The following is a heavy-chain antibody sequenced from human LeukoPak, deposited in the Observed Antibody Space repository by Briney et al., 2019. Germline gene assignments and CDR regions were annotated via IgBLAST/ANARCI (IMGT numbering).Heavy chain of an antibody. CDR2: IYWNDAK. CDR3: AHLDSTNWYSDWFDP. J-gene: IGHJ5*02. D-gene: IGHD6-13*01. Sequence: SGPALVKPTQTLTLTCTFSGFSLSTSGVGVGWIRQPPGKALEWLALIYWNDAKRYSPSLKSRLTITKDTSKNQVVLTMTNMDPVDTATCYCAHLDSTNWYSDWFDPWGQGTLVTVSS. CDR1: GFSLSTSGVG. V-gene: IGHV2-5*01.